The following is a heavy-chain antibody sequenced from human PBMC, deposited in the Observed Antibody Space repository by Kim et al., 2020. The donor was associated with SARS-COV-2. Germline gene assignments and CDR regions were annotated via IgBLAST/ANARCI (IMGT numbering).Heavy chain of an antibody. J-gene: IGHJ4*02. Sequence: GGSLRLSCAASGFTVSSNYMNWVRQAPGKGLEWVSVIYSGGSTYYADSVKGRFTISRDNSKNTLYLQMNSLRAEDTAMYYCARGLWGSYGSGSYWTNHDYWGQGTLVTVSS. CDR2: IYSGGST. CDR1: GFTVSSNY. D-gene: IGHD3-10*01. CDR3: ARGLWGSYGSGSYWTNHDY. V-gene: IGHV3-66*02.